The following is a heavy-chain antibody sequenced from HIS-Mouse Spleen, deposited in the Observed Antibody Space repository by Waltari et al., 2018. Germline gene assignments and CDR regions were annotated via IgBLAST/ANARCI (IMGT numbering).Heavy chain of an antibody. Sequence: QLQLQESGPGLVKPSETLSLTCTVSGGSISSSSYYWGWIRQPPGKGLEWIGSLYYSGGTYYHPSLKSRVTMSVDTSKNQFSLKLSSVTAADTAVYYCARKRTASGWFDPWGQGTLVTVSS. D-gene: IGHD2-21*02. CDR1: GGSISSSSYY. V-gene: IGHV4-39*01. CDR3: ARKRTASGWFDP. J-gene: IGHJ5*02. CDR2: LYYSGGT.